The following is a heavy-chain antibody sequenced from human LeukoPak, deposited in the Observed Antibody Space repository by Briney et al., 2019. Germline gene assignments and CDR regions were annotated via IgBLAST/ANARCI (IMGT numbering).Heavy chain of an antibody. CDR2: MNPHSGNT. CDR1: GYTFTSYD. CDR3: ARKVGQTRSRIYDFWGGHYYYYYMDV. V-gene: IGHV1-8*03. D-gene: IGHD3-3*01. J-gene: IGHJ6*03. Sequence: ASVKVSCKASGYTFTSYDINWVRQAPGQGREWMGWMNPHSGNTGYAHKFQRRVTITRNTSISTAYMELSSLRSEDTAVYYCARKVGQTRSRIYDFWGGHYYYYYMDVWAKGTTVPVSS.